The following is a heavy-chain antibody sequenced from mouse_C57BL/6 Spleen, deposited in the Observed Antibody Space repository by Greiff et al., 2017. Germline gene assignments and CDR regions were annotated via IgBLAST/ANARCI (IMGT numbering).Heavy chain of an antibody. Sequence: QVQLQQSGPELVKPGASVKISCKASGYAFSSSWMNWVKQRPGKGLEWIGRIYPGDGDTHYNGKFKGKATLTADKSSSTAYMQLSSLTSEDSAVYCGARDAGTGGLFDYWGQGTTLTVSA. J-gene: IGHJ2*01. CDR2: IYPGDGDT. CDR1: GYAFSSSW. D-gene: IGHD2-14*01. V-gene: IGHV1-82*01. CDR3: ARDAGTGGLFDY.